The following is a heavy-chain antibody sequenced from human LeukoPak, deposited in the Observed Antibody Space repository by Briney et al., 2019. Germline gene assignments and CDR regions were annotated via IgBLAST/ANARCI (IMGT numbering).Heavy chain of an antibody. CDR3: ASAGGPIVGAHFAY. Sequence: GGSLRLSCVASGFTVSSNYMSWVRQAPGKGLECGSVIYTGGSTYYADSVKGRFTISRDKPKNTLYLQMNSLRVEDTDVYYCASAGGPIVGAHFAYWGQGTLVTVSS. CDR1: GFTVSSNY. V-gene: IGHV3-53*01. D-gene: IGHD1-26*01. CDR2: IYTGGST. J-gene: IGHJ4*02.